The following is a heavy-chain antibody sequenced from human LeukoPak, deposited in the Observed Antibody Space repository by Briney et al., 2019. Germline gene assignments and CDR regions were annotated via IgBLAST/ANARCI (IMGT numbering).Heavy chain of an antibody. J-gene: IGHJ4*02. D-gene: IGHD6-19*01. V-gene: IGHV1-3*03. CDR3: ARARAVAGTGDDNFDY. CDR1: GYTFTDYT. Sequence: ASVKVSCKASGYTFTDYTMHWLRQAPGQRLDWMGWINGGSGNTKYSPEFQGRVTITRYTSASTAYMELSSLRSEDTAAYYCARARAVAGTGDDNFDYWGQGTLVTVSS. CDR2: INGGSGNT.